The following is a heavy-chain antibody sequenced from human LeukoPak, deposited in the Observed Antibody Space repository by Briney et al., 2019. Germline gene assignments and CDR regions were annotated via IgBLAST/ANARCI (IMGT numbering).Heavy chain of an antibody. CDR1: GGTLSGYG. Sequence: GASVKVSCKASGGTLSGYGITWVRQAPGQGLEWMGRIIPVLGIPNYAQKFQGRVAITADKSTSTAYMELSSLRSEDTAVYYCARRGVFGYSHDLWGRGTPVTVSS. V-gene: IGHV1-69*04. CDR2: IIPVLGIP. D-gene: IGHD5-18*01. CDR3: ARRGVFGYSHDL. J-gene: IGHJ2*01.